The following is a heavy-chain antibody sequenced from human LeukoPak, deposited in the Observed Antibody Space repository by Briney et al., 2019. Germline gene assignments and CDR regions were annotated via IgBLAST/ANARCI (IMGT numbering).Heavy chain of an antibody. V-gene: IGHV1-3*01. CDR1: GYTFTSYA. CDR3: ARYSGSGLCWDY. J-gene: IGHJ4*02. Sequence: ASVKVSCKASGYTFTSYAMHWVRQAPGQRLEWTGWINAGNGNTKYSQKFQGRVTITRDTSASTAYMELSSLRSEDTAVYYCARYSGSGLCWDYWGQGTLVTVSS. D-gene: IGHD6-19*01. CDR2: INAGNGNT.